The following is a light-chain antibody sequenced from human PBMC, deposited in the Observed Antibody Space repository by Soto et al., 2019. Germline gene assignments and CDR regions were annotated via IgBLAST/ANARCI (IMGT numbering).Light chain of an antibody. CDR1: ALPTQY. Sequence: SYELTQAPSVSVSPGQTARITCSGDALPTQYVFWYHQKPGQAPVLVIYKDSERPSGIPERFSGSRSGTTATLTISGVQAEDEGDYYCQSGDKSVTYFVVFGGGTKLTVL. CDR2: KDS. CDR3: QSGDKSVTYFVV. J-gene: IGLJ2*01. V-gene: IGLV3-25*03.